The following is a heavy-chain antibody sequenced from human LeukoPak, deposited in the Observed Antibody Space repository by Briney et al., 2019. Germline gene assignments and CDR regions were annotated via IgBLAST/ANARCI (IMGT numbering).Heavy chain of an antibody. V-gene: IGHV4-59*11. Sequence: PSETLSLTCTVSGAFTDTHYWSWIRHLPGKGLEWIGFIYYTGTTNYNPSLRSRVTISIDTSKNQFSLRLSSVTAADTAVYYCARDVGLGRGYFDYWGQGTLVTVSS. CDR3: ARDVGLGRGYFDY. D-gene: IGHD3-10*01. CDR2: IYYTGTT. CDR1: GAFTDTHY. J-gene: IGHJ4*02.